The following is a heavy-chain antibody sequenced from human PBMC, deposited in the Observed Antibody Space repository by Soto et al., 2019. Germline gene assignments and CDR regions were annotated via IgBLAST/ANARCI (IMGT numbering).Heavy chain of an antibody. J-gene: IGHJ4*02. CDR1: GFTFSSYE. D-gene: IGHD1-26*01. Sequence: EVQLVESGGGLVQPGGSLRLSCAASGFTFSSYEMNWVRQAPGKGLEWVSYISSSSTYIYYADSVKGRFTISRDNAKNSLYLQMNSLRAEDTAVYYCATDRSSVVGATSHYWGQGTLVTVSS. CDR3: ATDRSSVVGATSHY. CDR2: ISSSSTYI. V-gene: IGHV3-48*03.